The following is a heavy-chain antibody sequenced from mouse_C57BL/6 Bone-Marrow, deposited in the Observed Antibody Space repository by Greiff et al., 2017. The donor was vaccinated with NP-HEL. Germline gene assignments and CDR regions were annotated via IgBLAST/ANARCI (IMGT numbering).Heavy chain of an antibody. D-gene: IGHD3-2*02. J-gene: IGHJ2*01. CDR2: IHPNSGST. V-gene: IGHV1-64*01. CDR3: ARRLRGRYFDY. Sequence: QVQLQQSGAELVKPGASVKLSCKASGYTFTSYWMHWVKQRPGQGLEWIGMIHPNSGSTNYNEKFKSKATLTVDKSSSTAYMQLSSLTSEDSAVYYCARRLRGRYFDYWGQGTTLTVSS. CDR1: GYTFTSYW.